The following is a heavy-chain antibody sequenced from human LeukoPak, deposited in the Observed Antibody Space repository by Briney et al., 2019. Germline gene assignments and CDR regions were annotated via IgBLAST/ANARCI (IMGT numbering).Heavy chain of an antibody. J-gene: IGHJ4*02. CDR1: VFTFSSYA. Sequence: GGSLRLSRAASVFTFSSYAMSWVRQAPGRGLEWVSSISGSGGSTYYADSVKGRFTISRDNSKDTLYLQMHSLRGEDTAVYFCAKDRDYDFWSGYYWDNWGQGTLVTVSS. CDR3: AKDRDYDFWSGYYWDN. CDR2: ISGSGGST. D-gene: IGHD3-3*01. V-gene: IGHV3-23*01.